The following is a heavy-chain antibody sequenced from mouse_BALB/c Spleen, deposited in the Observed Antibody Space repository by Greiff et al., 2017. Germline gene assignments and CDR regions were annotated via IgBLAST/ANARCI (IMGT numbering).Heavy chain of an antibody. CDR2: ISSGSSTI. CDR1: GFTFSSFG. V-gene: IGHV5-17*02. Sequence: EVQRVESGGGLVQPGGSRKLSCAASGFTFSSFGMHWVRQAPEKGLEWVAYISSGSSTIYYADTVKGRFTISRDNPKNTLFLQMTSLRSEDTAMYYCERKKYGNYLYAMDYWGQGTSVTVSA. CDR3: ERKKYGNYLYAMDY. J-gene: IGHJ4*01. D-gene: IGHD2-10*02.